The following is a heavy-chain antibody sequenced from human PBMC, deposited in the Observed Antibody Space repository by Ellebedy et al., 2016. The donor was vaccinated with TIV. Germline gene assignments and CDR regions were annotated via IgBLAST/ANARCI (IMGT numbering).Heavy chain of an antibody. Sequence: GGSLRLXCAASGFTFSNYWMHWVRQPPGKGLEWVSVIYSGGSTYYADSVKGRFTISRDNSKNTLYLQMNSLRAEDTAVYYCAKDTASPFDYWGQGTLVTVSS. CDR1: GFTFSNYW. D-gene: IGHD4-17*01. CDR3: AKDTASPFDY. CDR2: IYSGGST. J-gene: IGHJ4*02. V-gene: IGHV3-53*01.